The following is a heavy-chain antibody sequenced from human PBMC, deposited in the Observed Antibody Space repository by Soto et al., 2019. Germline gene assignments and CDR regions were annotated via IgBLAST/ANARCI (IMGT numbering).Heavy chain of an antibody. CDR3: ARMVWYYDSSGYPGFDY. D-gene: IGHD3-22*01. V-gene: IGHV4-59*01. J-gene: IGHJ4*02. CDR2: IYYSGST. CDR1: GGSISSYY. Sequence: SETLSLTCTVSGGSISSYYWSWIRQPPGKGLEWIGYIYYSGSTDYNPSLKSRVTISVDTSKNQFSLKLSSVTAADTAVYYCARMVWYYDSSGYPGFDYWGQGTLVTVSS.